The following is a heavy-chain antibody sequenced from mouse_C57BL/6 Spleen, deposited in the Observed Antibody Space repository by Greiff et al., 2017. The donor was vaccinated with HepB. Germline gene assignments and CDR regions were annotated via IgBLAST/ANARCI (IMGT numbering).Heavy chain of an antibody. Sequence: VQLKQSGPGLVQPSQSLSITCTVSGFSLTSYGVHWVRQSPGKGLEWLGVIWSGGSTDYNAAFISRLSISKDNSKSQVFFKMNSLQADDTAIYYCASYYYGSSYDAMDYWGQGTSVTVSS. CDR2: IWSGGST. CDR3: ASYYYGSSYDAMDY. V-gene: IGHV2-2*01. J-gene: IGHJ4*01. CDR1: GFSLTSYG. D-gene: IGHD1-1*01.